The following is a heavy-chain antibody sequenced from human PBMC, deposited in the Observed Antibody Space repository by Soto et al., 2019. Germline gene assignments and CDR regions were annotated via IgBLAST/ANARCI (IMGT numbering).Heavy chain of an antibody. CDR1: GFTFSSYA. CDR2: ISGSGGST. CDR3: ARVDTAMVSRRLIYYYGMDV. D-gene: IGHD5-18*01. J-gene: IGHJ6*02. V-gene: IGHV3-23*01. Sequence: GGSLRLSCAASGFTFSSYAMSWVRQAPGKGLEWVSAISGSGGSTYYADSVKGRFTISRDNSKNTLYLQMNSLRAEDTAVYYCARVDTAMVSRRLIYYYGMDVWGQGTTVTVSS.